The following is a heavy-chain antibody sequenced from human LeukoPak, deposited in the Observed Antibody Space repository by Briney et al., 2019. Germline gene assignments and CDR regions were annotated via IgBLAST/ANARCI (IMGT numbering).Heavy chain of an antibody. V-gene: IGHV3-7*03. CDR3: ARGPYSRDNFDY. J-gene: IGHJ4*02. D-gene: IGHD6-13*01. CDR1: GFILSDYW. CDR2: IKQDGSEE. Sequence: GGSLRLSCAASGFILSDYWMIWVRQAPGKGLEWVADIKQDGSEEYYVDSVKGRFTISRDNAKNSLFLQMNSLRAEDTAVYYCARGPYSRDNFDYWGQGTLVTVSS.